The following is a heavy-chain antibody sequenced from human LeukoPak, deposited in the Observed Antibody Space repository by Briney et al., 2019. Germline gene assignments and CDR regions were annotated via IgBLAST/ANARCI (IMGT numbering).Heavy chain of an antibody. CDR2: IYTSGST. J-gene: IGHJ4*02. CDR1: GGSISSCY. CDR3: ARGGVGATTNFDY. V-gene: IGHV4-4*07. Sequence: SETLSLTCTVSGGSISSCYWSWLRQPAGQGLEWIGRIYTSGSTNYNPSLKSRVTISVDKSKNQFSLKLSSVTAADTAVYYCARGGVGATTNFDYWGQGTLVTVSS. D-gene: IGHD1-26*01.